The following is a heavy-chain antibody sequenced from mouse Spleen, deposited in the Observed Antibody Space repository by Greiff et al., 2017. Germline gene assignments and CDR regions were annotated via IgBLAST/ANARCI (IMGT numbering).Heavy chain of an antibody. J-gene: IGHJ3*01. CDR1: GYTFTSYW. CDR3: YGYSFAY. CDR2: INPSNGRT. D-gene: IGHD2-2*01. Sequence: QVQLQQSGAELVKPGASVKLSCKASGYTFTSYWMHWVKQRPGPGLEWIGEINPSNGRTNYNEKFKSKATLTVDKSSSTAYMQLSSLTSEDSAVYYCYGYSFAYWGQRTLVTVSA. V-gene: IGHV1S81*02.